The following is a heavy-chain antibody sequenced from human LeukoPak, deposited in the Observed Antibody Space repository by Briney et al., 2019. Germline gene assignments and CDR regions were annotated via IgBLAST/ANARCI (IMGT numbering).Heavy chain of an antibody. D-gene: IGHD3-22*01. CDR1: GGSFSGYY. CDR2: INHSGST. CDR3: ARSAPSGSYYDSSGYYPLYYFDY. J-gene: IGHJ4*02. Sequence: SETLSLTCAVYGGSFSGYYWSWIRQPRGKGLEWMGEINHSGSTNYNLSLKSRVTISVDTSKNQFSLKLSSVTAADTAVYYCARSAPSGSYYDSSGYYPLYYFDYWGQGTLVTVSS. V-gene: IGHV4-34*01.